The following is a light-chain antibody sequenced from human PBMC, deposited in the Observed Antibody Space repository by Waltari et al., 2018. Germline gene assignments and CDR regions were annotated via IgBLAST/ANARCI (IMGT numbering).Light chain of an antibody. CDR1: NSTVGGFNY. CDR2: DVT. CDR3: CSYSGSSTSVV. Sequence: QSALTQPASVSGSPGQSITIPCTGTNSTVGGFNYVSWYQQHPGKAPKLIIYDVTQRPSGVSDRFSGSKSGNMASLTISGLQADDEADYHCCSYSGSSTSVVLGRGTKLTVL. V-gene: IGLV2-14*03. J-gene: IGLJ2*01.